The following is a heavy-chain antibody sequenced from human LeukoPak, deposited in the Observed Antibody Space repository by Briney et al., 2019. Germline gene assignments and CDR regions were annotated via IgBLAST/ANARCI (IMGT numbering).Heavy chain of an antibody. J-gene: IGHJ4*02. CDR2: IFQSGST. Sequence: PSETLSLTCTVSGYSISSGYYWGWIRQPPGKGLEWIGSIFQSGSTYYNPSLKSQLTISVDKSKNQASLKLTSVPADDTAVHYCARIWSSGYPFDYWGQGTLVTVSS. V-gene: IGHV4-38-2*02. CDR1: GYSISSGYY. D-gene: IGHD3-22*01. CDR3: ARIWSSGYPFDY.